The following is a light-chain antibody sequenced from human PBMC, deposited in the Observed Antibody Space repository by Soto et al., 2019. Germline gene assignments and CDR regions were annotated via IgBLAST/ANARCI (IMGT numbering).Light chain of an antibody. V-gene: IGLV2-14*01. Sequence: QSVLTQPASVSGSPGQSIAISCTGTSSDVGAYKYVSWYQQRPGEVPKLILCEVNNRPSGVSDRFSGSKSGNTASLTISGLQAEDEADYYCASYTSGSTQYVFGTGTKLTVL. CDR1: SSDVGAYKY. CDR2: EVN. CDR3: ASYTSGSTQYV. J-gene: IGLJ1*01.